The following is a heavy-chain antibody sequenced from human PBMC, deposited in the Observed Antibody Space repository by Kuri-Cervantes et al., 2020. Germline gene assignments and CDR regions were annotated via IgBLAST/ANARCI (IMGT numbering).Heavy chain of an antibody. V-gene: IGHV3-30*18. Sequence: GESLKISCAASGFTFSNFGMHWVRQAPGKGLEWVAVISYDGSNKYYADSVKGRFTISRDNSKNTLYLQMNSLRAEDTAVYYCAKADGYCSGGSCYPFDPWGQGTLVTVSS. CDR2: ISYDGSNK. D-gene: IGHD2-15*01. CDR1: GFTFSNFG. CDR3: AKADGYCSGGSCYPFDP. J-gene: IGHJ5*02.